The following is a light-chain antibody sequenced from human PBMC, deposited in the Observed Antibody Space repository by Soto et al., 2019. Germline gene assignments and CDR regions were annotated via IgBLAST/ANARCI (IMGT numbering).Light chain of an antibody. CDR2: EVT. V-gene: IGLV2-23*02. CDR3: CSYAGTTTWV. CDR1: SRDVGSHNF. Sequence: QSVLTQPASVSGSPGQSITISCTGTSRDVGSHNFVSWYQQRPGKAPKLMIFEVTKRPSGVSSRFSASKSGNTASLTISGVQAEDEADYYCCSYAGTTTWVFGGGTQLTVL. J-gene: IGLJ3*02.